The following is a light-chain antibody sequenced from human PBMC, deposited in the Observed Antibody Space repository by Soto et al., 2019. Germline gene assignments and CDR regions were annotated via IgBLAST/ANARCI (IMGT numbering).Light chain of an antibody. J-gene: IGKJ5*01. CDR2: DAS. V-gene: IGKV3-11*01. CDR3: QQRSSWIT. Sequence: EVVLTQSPATLSLSPGERATLSCRASQSVSTYLAWYRQKPGQAPRLLIYDASNRATGIPARFSGSGSATDFTLTISSLEPEDFAVYYCQQRSSWITFGQGTRLEIK. CDR1: QSVSTY.